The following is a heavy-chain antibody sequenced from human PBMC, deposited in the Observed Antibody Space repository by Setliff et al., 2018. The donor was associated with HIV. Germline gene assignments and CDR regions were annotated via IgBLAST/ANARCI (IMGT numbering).Heavy chain of an antibody. CDR2: ISAYNGNT. V-gene: IGHV1-18*01. D-gene: IGHD7-27*01. CDR1: GYTFTSYS. J-gene: IGHJ3*02. CDR3: ASQGWGTAFDI. Sequence: ASVKVSCKASGYTFTSYSISWVRQAPGQGREWMGWISAYNGNTNYAQKSQGRVTMTTDTSTSNVYMELRSLISDDTAMYYCASQGWGTAFDIWGKGTMVTVSS.